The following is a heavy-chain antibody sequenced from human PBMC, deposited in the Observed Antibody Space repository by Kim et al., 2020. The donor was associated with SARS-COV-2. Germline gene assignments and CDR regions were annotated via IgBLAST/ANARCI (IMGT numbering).Heavy chain of an antibody. V-gene: IGHV4-34*01. Sequence: TYNVSLESRLTISVDPSKNQFSLSLSSVTAADTAVYYCATTRLWFGELLDYWGQGTLVTVSS. D-gene: IGHD3-10*01. J-gene: IGHJ4*02. CDR3: ATTRLWFGELLDY.